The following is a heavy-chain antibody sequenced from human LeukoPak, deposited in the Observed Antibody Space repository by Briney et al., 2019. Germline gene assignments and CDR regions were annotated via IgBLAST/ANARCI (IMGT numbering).Heavy chain of an antibody. CDR3: AKSTLIRSSWYGDALHI. CDR1: GFTFDDYG. CDR2: INWNGGST. V-gene: IGHV3-20*04. D-gene: IGHD6-13*01. Sequence: PGGSLRLSCAASGFTFDDYGMSWVRQAPGKGLEWVSGINWNGGSTGYADSVKGRFTISRDNSKNTLYLQMNSLRAEDTAVYYCAKSTLIRSSWYGDALHIWGQGTMVTVSS. J-gene: IGHJ3*02.